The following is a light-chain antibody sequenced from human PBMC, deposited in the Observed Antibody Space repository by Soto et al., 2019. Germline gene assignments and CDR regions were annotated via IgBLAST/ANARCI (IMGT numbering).Light chain of an antibody. J-gene: IGKJ1*01. CDR3: QHYNLYAWT. Sequence: DIQITQSPSTLSASVGDRVTITCRASQSINSCLAWYQQKPGKAPKLLIYMASTLESGVPSRFSGSESGTESTLTIGSLQPDDFASYYCQHYNLYAWTFGQGTKVEIK. CDR1: QSINSC. CDR2: MAS. V-gene: IGKV1-5*03.